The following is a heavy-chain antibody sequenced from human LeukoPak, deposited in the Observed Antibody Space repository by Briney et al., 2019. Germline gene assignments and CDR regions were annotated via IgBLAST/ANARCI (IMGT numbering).Heavy chain of an antibody. CDR2: IYYSGST. J-gene: IGHJ4*02. V-gene: IGHV4-39*07. Sequence: SETLSLTCTVSGGSISSSSYYWGWIRQPPGKGLEWIGSIYYSGSTYYNPSLKSRVTISVDTSKNQFSLKLSSVTAADTAVYYCARSGAIYSSSWYMPYYFDYWGQGTLVTVSS. D-gene: IGHD6-13*01. CDR3: ARSGAIYSSSWYMPYYFDY. CDR1: GGSISSSSYY.